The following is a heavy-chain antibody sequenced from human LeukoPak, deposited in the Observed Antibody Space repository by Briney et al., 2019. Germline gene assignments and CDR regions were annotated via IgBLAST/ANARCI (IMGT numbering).Heavy chain of an antibody. Sequence: PGGSLRLSCVASGFTLSDAWMSWVRQAPGKGLEWVGRIKSKTDGGTTDYVAPVKGRFTISRDDSKNMLYLQMNSLRSEDTAVYYCATVGYAVVGFDYWGQGTLVTVSS. CDR2: IKSKTDGGTT. J-gene: IGHJ4*02. V-gene: IGHV3-15*01. CDR3: ATVGYAVVGFDY. D-gene: IGHD2-15*01. CDR1: GFTLSDAW.